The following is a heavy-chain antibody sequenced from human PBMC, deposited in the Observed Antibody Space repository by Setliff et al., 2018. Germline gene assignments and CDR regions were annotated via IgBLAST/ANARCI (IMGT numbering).Heavy chain of an antibody. D-gene: IGHD3-22*01. CDR1: GGSISSDY. Sequence: SETLSLTCTVSGGSISSDYWSWIRQPPGKGLEWIGYIYSSGSTKYNPSLKSRVTISVDTSKNQFSLKLSSVTAADTAVYYCARSRGYKHDSSGYYYDHYYYYYMDVWGKGTPVTVSS. CDR3: ARSRGYKHDSSGYYYDHYYYYYMDV. CDR2: IYSSGST. J-gene: IGHJ6*03. V-gene: IGHV4-4*08.